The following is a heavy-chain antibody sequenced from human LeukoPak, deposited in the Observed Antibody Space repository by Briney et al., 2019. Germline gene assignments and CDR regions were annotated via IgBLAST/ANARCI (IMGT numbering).Heavy chain of an antibody. CDR3: ANNWNFDN. CDR2: ISYDGSNK. V-gene: IGHV3-30*18. J-gene: IGHJ4*02. CDR1: GFTFSNYW. D-gene: IGHD1-20*01. Sequence: GGSLRLSCAASGFTFSNYWMTWVRQAPGKGLEWVAVISYDGSNKYYADSVKGRVTISRDNSKNTLFLQMNSLRAEDTAVYYCANNWNFDNWGQGTLVTVSS.